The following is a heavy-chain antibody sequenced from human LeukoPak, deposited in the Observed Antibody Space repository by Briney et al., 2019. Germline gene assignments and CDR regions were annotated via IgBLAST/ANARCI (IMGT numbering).Heavy chain of an antibody. CDR1: GFTFSTYS. Sequence: GGSLRLSCAASGFTFSTYSMNWVRQAPGKGLEWVSSITSPVGRMYYADSLKGRITISRDNARSTLYLQMNSLRAEDTAVYYCATDERSSGWYGFDYWGQGILVTVSS. V-gene: IGHV3-21*01. D-gene: IGHD6-19*01. J-gene: IGHJ4*02. CDR2: ITSPVGRM. CDR3: ATDERSSGWYGFDY.